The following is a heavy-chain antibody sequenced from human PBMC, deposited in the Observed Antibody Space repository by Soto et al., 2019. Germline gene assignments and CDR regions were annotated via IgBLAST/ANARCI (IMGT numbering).Heavy chain of an antibody. CDR3: ARGLTLWFGELSRRGGYYYDMDV. CDR2: INDSGDI. V-gene: IGHV4-34*01. Sequence: QVQLQQWGAGLLKPSETLSLTCAVYGGSFSGYQWSWIRQTPGKGLEWIGGINDSGDINYNPSLRSRVTILVDSPKKQVSLRLSSVPAADPAVYYCARGLTLWFGELSRRGGYYYDMDVWGKGNTVTVSS. J-gene: IGHJ6*03. CDR1: GGSFSGYQ. D-gene: IGHD3-10*01.